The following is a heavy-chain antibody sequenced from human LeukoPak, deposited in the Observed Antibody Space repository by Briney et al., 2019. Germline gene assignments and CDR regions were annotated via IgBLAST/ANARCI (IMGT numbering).Heavy chain of an antibody. CDR3: ARGGLGSSWYSFDY. CDR1: GGSISSYY. J-gene: IGHJ4*02. Sequence: SETLSLTCTVSGGSISSYYWSWIRQPAGKGLEWTGRIYTSGSTNYNPSLKSRVTMSVDTSKNQFSLKLSSVTAADTAVYYCARGGLGSSWYSFDYWGQGTLVTVSS. D-gene: IGHD6-13*01. V-gene: IGHV4-4*07. CDR2: IYTSGST.